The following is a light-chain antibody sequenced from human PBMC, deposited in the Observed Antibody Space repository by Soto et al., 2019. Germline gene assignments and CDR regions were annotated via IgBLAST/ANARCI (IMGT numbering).Light chain of an antibody. V-gene: IGKV3-20*01. Sequence: EVVLTQSPGTLSLSPGDRATLSCRASQSVGSSYLAWYQQKPGQAPRHLIYGPSTRATGIPDRFSGSGSGTDFSLTISRLEPEDFAVYYCQQCVSSRYTLGQGTKVDIK. CDR2: GPS. J-gene: IGKJ2*01. CDR1: QSVGSSY. CDR3: QQCVSSRYT.